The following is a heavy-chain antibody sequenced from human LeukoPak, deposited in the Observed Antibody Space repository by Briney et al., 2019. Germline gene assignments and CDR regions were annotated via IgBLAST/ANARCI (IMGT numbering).Heavy chain of an antibody. CDR3: ARGRGSGPYDAFDI. D-gene: IGHD1-26*01. Sequence: SETLSLTCTVSGGSIGTYYWSWIRQSPGKGLEWIGYIYNTGSTNYNPSLKSRVTISVDTSKNQFSLKLSSVTAADTAFYYCARGRGSGPYDAFDIWGKGTMVTVSS. CDR1: GGSIGTYY. V-gene: IGHV4-59*01. J-gene: IGHJ3*02. CDR2: IYNTGST.